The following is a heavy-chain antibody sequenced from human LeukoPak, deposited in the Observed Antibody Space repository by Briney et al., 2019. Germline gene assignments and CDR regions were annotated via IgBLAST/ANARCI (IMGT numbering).Heavy chain of an antibody. D-gene: IGHD6-19*01. V-gene: IGHV5-51*01. CDR2: IYPDDADT. Sequence: GESLKISCKVSGYSFTSYWIAWVRQMPGKGLEWMGIIYPDDADTTYSPSFEGQVTFSVDRFVSTAYLHWSSLKASVTAMYYCARQGELGVAGYDYWGQGTRVTVSS. CDR3: ARQGELGVAGYDY. J-gene: IGHJ4*02. CDR1: GYSFTSYW.